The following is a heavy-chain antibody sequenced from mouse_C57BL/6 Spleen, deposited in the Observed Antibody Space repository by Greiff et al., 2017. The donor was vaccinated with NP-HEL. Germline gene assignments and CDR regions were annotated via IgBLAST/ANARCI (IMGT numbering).Heavy chain of an antibody. V-gene: IGHV5-17*01. CDR1: GFTFSDYG. D-gene: IGHD1-1*01. Sequence: EVQVVESGGGLVKPGGSLKLSCAASGFTFSDYGMHWVRQATEKGLEWVAYISSGSSTIYYADTVKGRFTITRDNAKNTLFLEMTSLRSEDTAMYCCEGGSSPYAMDYWGQGTSVTVSS. CDR2: ISSGSSTI. J-gene: IGHJ4*01. CDR3: EGGSSPYAMDY.